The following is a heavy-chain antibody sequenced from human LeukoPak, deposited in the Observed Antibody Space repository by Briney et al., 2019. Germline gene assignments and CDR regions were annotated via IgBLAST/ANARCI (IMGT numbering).Heavy chain of an antibody. J-gene: IGHJ3*02. V-gene: IGHV3-9*01. D-gene: IGHD5-12*01. CDR3: AKTATIGFGLDAFDI. CDR2: ISWNSGSI. CDR1: GFTFDDYA. Sequence: GGSLRLSCAASGFTFDDYAMPWVRQAPGKGLEWVSGISWNSGSIGYADSVKGRFTISRDNAKNSLYLQMNSLRAEDTALYYCAKTATIGFGLDAFDIWGQGTMVTVSS.